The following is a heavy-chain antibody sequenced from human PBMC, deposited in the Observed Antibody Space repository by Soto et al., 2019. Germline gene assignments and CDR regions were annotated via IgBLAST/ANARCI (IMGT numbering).Heavy chain of an antibody. CDR1: GGSISGNDYY. J-gene: IGHJ3*02. Sequence: KASETLSLTCTVSGGSISGNDYYWSWIRQSPGKGLEWIGYIYDSGSALYSPSFKSRVTISGDRSSNHFSLKLNSVTAADTAVYFCARGEIRGAFDIWGQGTMVTVSS. D-gene: IGHD3-10*01. CDR2: IYDSGSA. CDR3: ARGEIRGAFDI. V-gene: IGHV4-30-4*01.